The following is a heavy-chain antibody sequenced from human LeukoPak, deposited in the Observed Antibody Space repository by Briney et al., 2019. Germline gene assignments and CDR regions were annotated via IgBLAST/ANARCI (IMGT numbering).Heavy chain of an antibody. V-gene: IGHV3-23*01. CDR1: GFTFSSYA. CDR3: AKGLYCSSTSCYWRGSYYYYGMDV. D-gene: IGHD2-2*01. CDR2: ISGSGGST. Sequence: PGGSLRLSCAASGFTFSSYAMSWVRQAPGKGLEWVSAISGSGGSTYYADPVKGRFTISRDNSKNTLYLQMNSLRAEDTAVYYCAKGLYCSSTSCYWRGSYYYYGMDVWGQGTTVTVSS. J-gene: IGHJ6*02.